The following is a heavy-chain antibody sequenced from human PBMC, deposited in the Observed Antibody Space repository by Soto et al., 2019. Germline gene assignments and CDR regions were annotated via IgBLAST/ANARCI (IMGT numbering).Heavy chain of an antibody. D-gene: IGHD2-2*02. J-gene: IGHJ5*02. Sequence: ASVKVSCKASGYTFNSYYLHWVRQAPGQGLEWMGNINPSGGSTNYAQKLQGRVTMTTDTPTSTAYMELRSLRSDDTAVYYCARDCPVPPATPNNWFDPWGQGTLVTVSS. CDR2: INPSGGST. CDR1: GYTFNSYY. V-gene: IGHV1-46*02. CDR3: ARDCPVPPATPNNWFDP.